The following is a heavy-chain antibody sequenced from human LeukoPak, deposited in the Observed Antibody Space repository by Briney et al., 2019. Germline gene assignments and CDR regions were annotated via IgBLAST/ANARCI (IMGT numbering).Heavy chain of an antibody. V-gene: IGHV7-4-1*02. D-gene: IGHD1-1*01. Sequence: ASVKVSCKASGYTFTSYAMNWVRQAPGQGLEWMGWINTNTGNPTYAQGFTGRFVFSLDTSVSTAYLQISSLKAEDTAVYYCARSPWNDRYYYYMDVWGKGTTVTVSS. J-gene: IGHJ6*03. CDR1: GYTFTSYA. CDR2: INTNTGNP. CDR3: ARSPWNDRYYYYMDV.